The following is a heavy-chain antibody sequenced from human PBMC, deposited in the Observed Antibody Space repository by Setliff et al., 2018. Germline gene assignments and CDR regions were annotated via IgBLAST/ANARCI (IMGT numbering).Heavy chain of an antibody. CDR3: TTDPSPTFGGVKGAAFDI. D-gene: IGHD3-16*01. CDR1: GLTLNNVW. Sequence: LRLSCTASGLTLNNVWMNWVRQAPGKGLEWVGRIKGNTDGLTTDYAAPVKGRFTISRDDSKNTLSLQMNSLKTEDTAVYYCTTDPSPTFGGVKGAAFDIWGQGTMVTVSS. V-gene: IGHV3-15*01. CDR2: IKGNTDGLTT. J-gene: IGHJ3*02.